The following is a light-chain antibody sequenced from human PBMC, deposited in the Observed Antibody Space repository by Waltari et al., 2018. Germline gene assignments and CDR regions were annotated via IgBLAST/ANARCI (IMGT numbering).Light chain of an antibody. V-gene: IGLV2-14*01. Sequence: QSALTQPASVSGSPGQSITISCTGTSSDVVGYNTVSWYQQHPCKAPKLMIYDVTKRPSGVSDRFSGSKSGNTASLTISGLQAEDEADYYCNSYTSSSTLWVFGGGTKLTVL. CDR3: NSYTSSSTLWV. J-gene: IGLJ3*02. CDR1: SSDVVGYNT. CDR2: DVT.